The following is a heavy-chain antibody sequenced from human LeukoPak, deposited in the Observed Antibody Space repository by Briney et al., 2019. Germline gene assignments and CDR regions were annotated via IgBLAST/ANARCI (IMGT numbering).Heavy chain of an antibody. CDR2: IYPDDSET. CDR3: ARRGDSDFRID. Sequence: GESLKISCKGSGYSFSHYWIGWVRQMPGKGLEWMGLIYPDDSETRYSPSFQGQVTISADKSINTAYLEWSTLKASDSAIYYCARRGDSDFRIDWGQGTLVTVSS. J-gene: IGHJ4*02. CDR1: GYSFSHYW. V-gene: IGHV5-51*01. D-gene: IGHD2-21*02.